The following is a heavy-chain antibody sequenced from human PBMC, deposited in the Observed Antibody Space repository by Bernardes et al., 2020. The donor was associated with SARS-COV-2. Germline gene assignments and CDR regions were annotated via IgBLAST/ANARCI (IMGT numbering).Heavy chain of an antibody. CDR3: ARGAGIPQVLDF. V-gene: IGHV4-59*01. CDR2: LSYAGVS. J-gene: IGHJ4*02. CDR1: GVSISGYY. Sequence: SETLSLTCTVSGVSISGYYWSWVRQPPGKGLEWIGYLSYAGVSNYSPSLESRVTISIDTSQNQFSLKLSSVTAADTAVYYCARGAGIPQVLDFWARGTLVTVSS.